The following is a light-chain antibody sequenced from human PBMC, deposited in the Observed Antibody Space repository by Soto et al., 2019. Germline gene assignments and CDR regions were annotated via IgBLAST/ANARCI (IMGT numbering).Light chain of an antibody. CDR1: ESIVSL. V-gene: IGKV1-5*03. Sequence: DIQLTQSPSTVSASVGDSVTITCRASESIVSLLAWYQQKPGKAPKLLIYKASTLQSGVPSRFSGSGFGTEFTLTINSLQPDDFATYYCQQSKSYSPFTFGQGTKLEMK. J-gene: IGKJ2*01. CDR3: QQSKSYSPFT. CDR2: KAS.